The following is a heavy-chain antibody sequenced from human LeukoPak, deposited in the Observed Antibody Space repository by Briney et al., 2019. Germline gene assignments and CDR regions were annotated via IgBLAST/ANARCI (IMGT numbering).Heavy chain of an antibody. J-gene: IGHJ3*02. CDR2: ISYDGSNK. D-gene: IGHD3-10*01. Sequence: GGPLRLSCAASGFTFSSYGMHWVRQAPGKGLDWVAVISYDGSNKYYVDSVKGRFTISRDNSKNMLYLQTNSLRAEDTAAYYCAKNELLWFGEFDAFDIWGQGTMVTVSS. CDR3: AKNELLWFGEFDAFDI. CDR1: GFTFSSYG. V-gene: IGHV3-30*18.